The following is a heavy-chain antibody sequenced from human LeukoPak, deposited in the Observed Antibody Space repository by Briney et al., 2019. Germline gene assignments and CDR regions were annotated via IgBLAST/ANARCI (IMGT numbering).Heavy chain of an antibody. CDR3: AREDYGDYGGADY. V-gene: IGHV1-69*04. CDR1: GGTFSSYA. D-gene: IGHD4-17*01. J-gene: IGHJ4*02. Sequence: ASVKVSCKASGGTFSSYAISWVRQAPGQGLGWMGRIIPILGIANYAQKFQGRVTITADKSTSTAYMELSSLRSEDTAVYYCAREDYGDYGGADYWGQGTLVTVSS. CDR2: IIPILGIA.